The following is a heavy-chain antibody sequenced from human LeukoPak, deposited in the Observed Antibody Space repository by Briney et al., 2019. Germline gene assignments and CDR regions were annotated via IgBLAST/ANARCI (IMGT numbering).Heavy chain of an antibody. V-gene: IGHV3-23*01. CDR1: GFTFSSYP. Sequence: GGCLRLSCAASGFTFSSYPMSWVRQAPGEGLEWVSAISGSGGSTYYADSVKGRFTISRDNSKNTLYLQMNSLRAEDTAVYYCAKNRYSGSYRVFLDYWGQGTLVTVSS. CDR2: ISGSGGST. D-gene: IGHD1-26*01. J-gene: IGHJ4*02. CDR3: AKNRYSGSYRVFLDY.